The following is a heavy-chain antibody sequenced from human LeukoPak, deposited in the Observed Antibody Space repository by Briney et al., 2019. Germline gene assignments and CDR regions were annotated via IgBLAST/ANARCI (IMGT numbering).Heavy chain of an antibody. V-gene: IGHV3-66*02. CDR2: IYRGDST. D-gene: IGHD1-26*01. CDR1: GFTVSTNY. CDR3: AREWEQLPYFDY. J-gene: IGHJ4*02. Sequence: GGSLRLSCAASGFTVSTNYMNWVRQALGKGLEWVSVIYRGDSTYYADSVKGRFTISRDNSKNMLFLQMSSLRAEDSAVYYCAREWEQLPYFDYWGQGTLVTVSS.